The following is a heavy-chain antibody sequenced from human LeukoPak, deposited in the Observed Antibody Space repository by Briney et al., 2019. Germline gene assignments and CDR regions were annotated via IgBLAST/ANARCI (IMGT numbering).Heavy chain of an antibody. V-gene: IGHV3-30*02. D-gene: IGHD2-2*01. J-gene: IGHJ5*01. Sequence: PGGSLRLSCAASGFTFNNYGMHWVRQAPGKGLEWVAFIRYNGNNQYYADSVKGRFTISRDNTKNTLYLQMNSLRAEDTAVYYCAKDRHAPGRYCSTSCFPFDSWGQGTLVTVSS. CDR2: IRYNGNNQ. CDR1: GFTFNNYG. CDR3: AKDRHAPGRYCSTSCFPFDS.